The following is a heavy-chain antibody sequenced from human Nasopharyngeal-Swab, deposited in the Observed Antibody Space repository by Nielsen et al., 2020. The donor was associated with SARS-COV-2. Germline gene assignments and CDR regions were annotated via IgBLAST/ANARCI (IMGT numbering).Heavy chain of an antibody. CDR1: GYSFTSYW. D-gene: IGHD7-27*01. Sequence: GGSLILSCKGSGYSFTSYWIGWVRQMPGKGLEWMGIIYPGDSDTRYSPSFQGQVTISADKSISTAYLQWSRLKASDTAMYYCARRLPGDMLVDPWGQGTLVTVSS. CDR2: IYPGDSDT. J-gene: IGHJ5*02. CDR3: ARRLPGDMLVDP. V-gene: IGHV5-51*01.